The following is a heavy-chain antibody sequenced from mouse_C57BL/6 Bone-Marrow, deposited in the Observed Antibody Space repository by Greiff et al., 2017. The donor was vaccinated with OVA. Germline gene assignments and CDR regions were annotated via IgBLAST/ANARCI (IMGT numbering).Heavy chain of an antibody. CDR1: GYSFTDYN. J-gene: IGHJ1*03. CDR2: INPNYGTT. V-gene: IGHV1-39*01. D-gene: IGHD1-1*01. CDR3: ARYTLLRLGYFDV. Sequence: VHVKQSGPELVKPGASVKISCKASGYSFTDYNMNWVKQSNGKSLEWIGVINPNYGTTSYNQKFKGKATLTVDQSSSTAYMQLNSLTSEDSAVYYGARYTLLRLGYFDVWGTGTTVTVSS.